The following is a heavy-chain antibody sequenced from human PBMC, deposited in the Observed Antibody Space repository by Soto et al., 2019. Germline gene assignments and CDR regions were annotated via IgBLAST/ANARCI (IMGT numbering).Heavy chain of an antibody. CDR2: TYYSGST. D-gene: IGHD3-9*01. Sequence: PSETLSLTCTVSGGSISSSSYYWGWIRQPPGKGLEWIGSTYYSGSTYYNPSLKSRVTISVDTSKNQFSLKLSSVTAADTAVYYCARHAYYDILTGYSPPDAFDIWGQGTMIT. V-gene: IGHV4-39*01. CDR3: ARHAYYDILTGYSPPDAFDI. CDR1: GGSISSSSYY. J-gene: IGHJ3*02.